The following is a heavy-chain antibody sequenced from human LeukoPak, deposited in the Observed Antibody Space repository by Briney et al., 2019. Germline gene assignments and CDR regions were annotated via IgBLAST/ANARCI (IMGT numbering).Heavy chain of an antibody. Sequence: GGSLRLSCVASGFTFGSYSMTWVRQAPGKGLEWVAAITPGGDYTWYADSVKGRFTISRDNSKNTMFLLMSSLRAEDTAVYYCAKHQVRSHDYWGQGTLVTVSS. CDR2: ITPGGDYT. J-gene: IGHJ4*02. CDR3: AKHQVRSHDY. CDR1: GFTFGSYS. V-gene: IGHV3-23*01.